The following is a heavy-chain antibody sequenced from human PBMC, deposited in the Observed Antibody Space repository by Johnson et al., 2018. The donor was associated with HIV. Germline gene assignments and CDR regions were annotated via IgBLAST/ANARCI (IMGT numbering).Heavy chain of an antibody. Sequence: QEQLVESGGGVVQPGRSLRLSCAASGFTFSSYAMHWVRQAPVKGLEWVAVISYDGSNKYYADSVKGRFTISRDNSKNTLYLQMNNLKTEDTAVYHCTTIGIHSGSFDGDQSDALDIWGQGTMVTVSS. CDR1: GFTFSSYA. CDR2: ISYDGSNK. CDR3: TTIGIHSGSFDGDQSDALDI. J-gene: IGHJ3*02. D-gene: IGHD1-26*01. V-gene: IGHV3-30-3*01.